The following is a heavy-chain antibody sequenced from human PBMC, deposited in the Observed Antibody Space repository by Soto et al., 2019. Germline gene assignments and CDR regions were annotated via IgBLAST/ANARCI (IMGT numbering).Heavy chain of an antibody. D-gene: IGHD4-17*01. CDR1: GYTFTSYS. J-gene: IGHJ4*02. V-gene: IGHV1-18*01. Sequence: ASVKVSCKASGYTFTSYSISWVRQAPGQGLEWMGWIRAYSGSTIYAQKFQGRVTMTPDTSTSTAYMELRSLRFDDTAVYYCARCPYADYALTAYYFDYWGQGTLVTVSS. CDR3: ARCPYADYALTAYYFDY. CDR2: IRAYSGST.